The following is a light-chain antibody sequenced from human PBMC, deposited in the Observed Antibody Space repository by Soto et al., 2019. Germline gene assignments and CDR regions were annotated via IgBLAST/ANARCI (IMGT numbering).Light chain of an antibody. V-gene: IGKV3-11*01. CDR2: DAS. J-gene: IGKJ1*01. CDR1: QSVSSY. Sequence: IVMTQSPATLSLSPGERATLSCRASQSVSSYLAWYQQQPGQAPRLLIYDASNRATGIPARFSGSGSGTDFTLTISSLEPKDFAVYYCQQRSNWPGTFGQGTKVDIK. CDR3: QQRSNWPGT.